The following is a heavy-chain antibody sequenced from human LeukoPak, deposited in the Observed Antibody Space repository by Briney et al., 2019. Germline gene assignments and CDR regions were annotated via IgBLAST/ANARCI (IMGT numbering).Heavy chain of an antibody. Sequence: GGSLRLSCSASGFTFSSYAMHWVRQTPGKGLEHVSTISSTGDSTYYADSVKGRFTISRDNSKDTLFLQMSSLRAEDTAVYYCVKDRGSSGWFDSWGQGTLVTVSS. CDR1: GFTFSSYA. D-gene: IGHD3-22*01. V-gene: IGHV3-64D*09. J-gene: IGHJ5*02. CDR3: VKDRGSSGWFDS. CDR2: ISSTGDST.